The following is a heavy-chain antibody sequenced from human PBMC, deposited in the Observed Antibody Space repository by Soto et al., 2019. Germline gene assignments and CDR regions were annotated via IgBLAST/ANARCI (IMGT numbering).Heavy chain of an antibody. CDR2: ISYDGSNK. V-gene: IGHV3-30*03. CDR1: GFTFSSYG. D-gene: IGHD3-16*02. CDR3: VRYSRSVGGSYRPDY. J-gene: IGHJ4*02. Sequence: GGSLRLSCAASGFTFSSYGMHWVRQAPGKGLEWVAVISYDGSNKYYADSVKGRFTISRDNSKNTLYLQMNSLRAEDTAVYYCVRYSRSVGGSYRPDYWGQGTLVTVSS.